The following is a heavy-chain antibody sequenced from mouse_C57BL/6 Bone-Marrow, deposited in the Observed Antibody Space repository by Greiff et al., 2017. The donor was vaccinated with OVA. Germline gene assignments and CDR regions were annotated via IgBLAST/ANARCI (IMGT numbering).Heavy chain of an antibody. Sequence: VQLKESGPELVKPGASVKMSCKASGYTFTDYNMHWVKQSHGKSLEWIGYINPNNGGTSYNQKFKGKATLTVNKSSSTAYMELRSLTSEDSAVYYCTAQAPFAYWGQGTLVTVSA. CDR3: TAQAPFAY. V-gene: IGHV1-22*01. D-gene: IGHD3-2*02. CDR2: INPNNGGT. J-gene: IGHJ3*01. CDR1: GYTFTDYN.